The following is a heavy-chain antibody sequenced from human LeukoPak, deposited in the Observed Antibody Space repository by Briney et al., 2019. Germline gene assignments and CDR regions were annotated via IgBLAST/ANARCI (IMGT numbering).Heavy chain of an antibody. CDR1: GFTLTTYS. CDR3: ARGRRSSQLLYWDAFDI. J-gene: IGHJ3*02. CDR2: INSASSTI. V-gene: IGHV3-48*01. Sequence: PGGSLRLSCAASGFTLTTYSMNWVRQAPGKGLEWVSYINSASSTINYADSVRGRFTISRDNAKNSLYLQMNSLRAEDTAVYYCARGRRSSQLLYWDAFDIWGQGTMVTVSS. D-gene: IGHD2-2*02.